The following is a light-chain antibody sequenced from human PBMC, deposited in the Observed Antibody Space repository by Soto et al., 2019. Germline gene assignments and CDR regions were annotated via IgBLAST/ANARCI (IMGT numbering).Light chain of an antibody. CDR2: EVT. CDR3: SLYAGSNYPYV. J-gene: IGLJ1*01. V-gene: IGLV2-8*01. Sequence: QSALTQPPSASGSRGQSVTISCTGTSGDVGAYDYVSWYQQHPGKAPKLLIYEVTKRPLGVPDRFSGSKSGNAASLTVSGLQAEDEADYYCSLYAGSNYPYVFGTGTKVTVL. CDR1: SGDVGAYDY.